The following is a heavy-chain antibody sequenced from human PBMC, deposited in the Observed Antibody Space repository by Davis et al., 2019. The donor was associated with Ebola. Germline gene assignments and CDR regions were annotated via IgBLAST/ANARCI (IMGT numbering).Heavy chain of an antibody. V-gene: IGHV3-30*18. CDR2: ISYDGSNK. D-gene: IGHD3-10*01. J-gene: IGHJ6*02. CDR1: GFTFSSYG. CDR3: AKDAYPVLWFRELLSEPQYYYYGMDV. Sequence: GESLKISCAASGFTFSSYGMHWVRQAPGKGLEWVAVISYDGSNKYYADSVKGRFTISRDNSKNTLYLQMNSLRAEDTAVYYCAKDAYPVLWFRELLSEPQYYYYGMDVWGQGTTVTVSS.